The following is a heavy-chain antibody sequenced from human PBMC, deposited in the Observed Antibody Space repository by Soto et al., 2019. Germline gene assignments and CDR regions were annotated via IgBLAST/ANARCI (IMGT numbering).Heavy chain of an antibody. D-gene: IGHD5-18*01. CDR1: CGSIISYY. CDR3: ARDRGYSYAIDY. CDR2: IYYSGST. V-gene: IGHV4-59*01. J-gene: IGHJ4*02. Sequence: SATLSLTGTVSCGSIISYYWIWIRQPPGKGLEWIGYIYYSGSTNYNPSLKSRVTISVDTSKNQFSLKLSSVTAADTAVYYCARDRGYSYAIDYWGQGTLVTVSS.